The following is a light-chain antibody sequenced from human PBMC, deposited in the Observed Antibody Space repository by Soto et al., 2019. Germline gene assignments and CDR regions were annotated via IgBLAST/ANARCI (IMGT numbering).Light chain of an antibody. CDR1: QSVSSAL. Sequence: EIVMTQSPDTLSLSPGERATLSCRASQSVSSALLAWYQQKPGQAPRLLIYRAATRATSIPERFTGSGSCRDVTLTISRLQPADFAVYYCHQYESSPLTFGGGTKVEIK. J-gene: IGKJ4*01. V-gene: IGKV3-20*01. CDR2: RAA. CDR3: HQYESSPLT.